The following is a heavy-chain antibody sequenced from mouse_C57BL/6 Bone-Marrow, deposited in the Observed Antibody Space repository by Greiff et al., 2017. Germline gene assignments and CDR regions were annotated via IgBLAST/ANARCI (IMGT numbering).Heavy chain of an antibody. CDR1: GYSITSGYY. J-gene: IGHJ4*01. CDR3: ARELCYAMDY. V-gene: IGHV3-6*01. D-gene: IGHD6-1*01. Sequence: EESGPGLVKPSQSLSLTCSVTGYSITSGYYWYWIRQFPGNILEWMGYISYDGSNNYNPSLKKRIPITRDTSKNQFFLKLNSVTTENTATYYCARELCYAMDYWGQGTSVTVSS. CDR2: ISYDGSN.